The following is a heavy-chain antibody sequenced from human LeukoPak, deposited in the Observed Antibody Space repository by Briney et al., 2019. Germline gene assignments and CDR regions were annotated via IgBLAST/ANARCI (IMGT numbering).Heavy chain of an antibody. D-gene: IGHD3-3*01. CDR3: ARRFLEWLSPYYYYYYMDV. V-gene: IGHV4-39*01. J-gene: IGHJ6*03. CDR2: IYYSGST. CDR1: GGSISSSSYY. Sequence: LETLSLTCTVSGGSISSSSYYWGWIRQPPGKGLEWIGSIYYSGSTYYNPSLKSRVTISVDTSKNQFSLKLSFVTAADTAVYYCARRFLEWLSPYYYYYYMDVWGKGTTVTVSS.